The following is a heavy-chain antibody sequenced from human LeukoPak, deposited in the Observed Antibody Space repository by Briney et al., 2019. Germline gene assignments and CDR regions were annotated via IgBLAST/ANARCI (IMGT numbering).Heavy chain of an antibody. D-gene: IGHD3-3*01. CDR1: GGSISSYY. J-gene: IGHJ4*02. V-gene: IGHV4-59*01. CDR3: ASANYDFWSGYYTGPFDY. Sequence: NPSETLSLTCTVSGGSISSYYWSWIRQPPGKGLEWIGYIYYSGSTNYNPSLKSRVTISVDTSKNQFSLKLSSVTAADTAVYYRASANYDFWSGYYTGPFDYWGQGTLVTVSS. CDR2: IYYSGST.